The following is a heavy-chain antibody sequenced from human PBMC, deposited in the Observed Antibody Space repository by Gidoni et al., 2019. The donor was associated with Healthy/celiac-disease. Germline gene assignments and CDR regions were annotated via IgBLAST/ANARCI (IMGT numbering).Heavy chain of an antibody. CDR3: AKDHYYDSSGSTSDY. V-gene: IGHV3-23*01. CDR1: GFTFRSYA. CDR2: ISGSGGST. Sequence: EVQLLESGGGLVQPGGSLRLSCAASGFTFRSYAMSWVRQAPGKGLEWVSAISGSGGSTYYADSVKGRFTISRDNSKNTLYLQMNSLRAEDTAVYYCAKDHYYDSSGSTSDYWGQGTLVTVSS. D-gene: IGHD3-22*01. J-gene: IGHJ4*02.